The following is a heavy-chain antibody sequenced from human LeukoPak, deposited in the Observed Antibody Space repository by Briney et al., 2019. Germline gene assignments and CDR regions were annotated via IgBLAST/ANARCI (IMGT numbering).Heavy chain of an antibody. CDR1: GGSISSYY. CDR2: IYTSGST. J-gene: IGHJ6*03. V-gene: IGHV4-4*07. CDR3: ARESDSSSFYYYYYMDA. D-gene: IGHD6-6*01. Sequence: SETLSLTCTVSGGSISSYYWSWIRQPAGKGLEWIGRIYTSGSTNYNPSLKSRVTMSVDTSKNQFSLKLSSVTAADTAVYYCARESDSSSFYYYYYMDAWGKGTTVTVSS.